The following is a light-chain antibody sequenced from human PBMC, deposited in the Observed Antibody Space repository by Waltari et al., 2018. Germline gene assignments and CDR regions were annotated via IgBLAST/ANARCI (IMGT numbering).Light chain of an antibody. CDR1: QSVSSD. CDR2: DVS. Sequence: EIVLTQSPATLSLSPGERATLSSRASQSVSSDLGWYQQKPGQAPRVLIYDVSKRATGTPARFSGSGSGTDFTLTISSLEPEDSAVYYCQQRRSWPLTFGGGTKVEIK. CDR3: QQRRSWPLT. V-gene: IGKV3-11*01. J-gene: IGKJ4*01.